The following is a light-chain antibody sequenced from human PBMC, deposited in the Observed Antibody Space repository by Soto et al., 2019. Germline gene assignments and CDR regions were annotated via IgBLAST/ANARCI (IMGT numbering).Light chain of an antibody. CDR3: GSYAGNNKYV. CDR1: SSDVGGYNY. V-gene: IGLV2-8*01. J-gene: IGLJ1*01. Sequence: QSVLTQPPPASGSPGQSVTISCTGTSSDVGGYNYVSWYQQHPGKAPKLIIYEVSQRPSGVSDRFSGSKSGNTASLTVSGLQAEDEADYYCGSYAGNNKYVFGTGTKVTVL. CDR2: EVS.